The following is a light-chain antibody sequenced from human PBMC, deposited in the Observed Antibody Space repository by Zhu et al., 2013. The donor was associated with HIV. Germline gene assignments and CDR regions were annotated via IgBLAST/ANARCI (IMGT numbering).Light chain of an antibody. J-gene: IGKJ2*01. Sequence: DIEMTQSPDSLALSLGERATINCKSSQNILFSSNNKNYLAWYQQKLGQPPQLLISWASTRESGVSDRFSGSGSGADFTLTISSLQPEDFATYYCLQDYNFPYTFGQGTKLEIK. CDR1: QNILFSSNNKNY. CDR3: LQDYNFPYT. V-gene: IGKV4-1*01. CDR2: WAS.